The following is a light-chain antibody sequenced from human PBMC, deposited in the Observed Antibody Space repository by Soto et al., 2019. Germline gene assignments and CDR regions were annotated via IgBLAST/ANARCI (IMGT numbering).Light chain of an antibody. CDR2: EGS. CDR3: CSYAGSSV. CDR1: SSDVGSYNL. Sequence: QSVLTQPASVSGSPGQSITISCTGTSSDVGSYNLVSWYQQHPGKAPKLMIYEGSKRPSGVSNRFSGSKSGNTASLTISGLQAEDEADYYCCSYAGSSVXGTGTKVTVL. V-gene: IGLV2-23*01. J-gene: IGLJ1*01.